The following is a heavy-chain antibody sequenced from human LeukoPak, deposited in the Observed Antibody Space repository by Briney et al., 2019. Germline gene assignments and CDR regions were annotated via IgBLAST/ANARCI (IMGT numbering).Heavy chain of an antibody. CDR3: ARQTHYYDSSGYYYEFNNGLDY. D-gene: IGHD3-22*01. Sequence: SETLSLTCTVSGYSISSGYYWGWIRQPPGKGLEWIGSIYYSGSTYYNPSLKSRVTISVDTSKNQFSLKLSSVTAADTAVYYCARQTHYYDSSGYYYEFNNGLDYWGQGTLVTVSS. CDR2: IYYSGST. J-gene: IGHJ4*02. CDR1: GYSISSGYY. V-gene: IGHV4-38-2*02.